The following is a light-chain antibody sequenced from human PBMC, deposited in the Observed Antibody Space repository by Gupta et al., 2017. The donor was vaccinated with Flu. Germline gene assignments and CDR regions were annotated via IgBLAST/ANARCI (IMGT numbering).Light chain of an antibody. CDR1: SSDVGAYNY. Sequence: QSALTQPASVSGSPGQSITISCTGTSSDVGAYNYVSWYQQHPGKAPKLIIYEIINRPSGVSNRFSCSKSGNTASLTISGLQAEDEADYYCSSYTTISTGVFGTGTKVTVL. J-gene: IGLJ1*01. CDR3: SSYTTISTGV. V-gene: IGLV2-14*01. CDR2: EII.